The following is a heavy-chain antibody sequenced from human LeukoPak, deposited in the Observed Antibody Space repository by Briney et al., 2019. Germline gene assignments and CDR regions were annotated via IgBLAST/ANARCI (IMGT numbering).Heavy chain of an antibody. V-gene: IGHV1-2*02. CDR3: ARDTALYDPYQLLYDPYDYGMDI. J-gene: IGHJ6*02. D-gene: IGHD2-2*01. CDR2: INPNSGGT. Sequence: ASVKVSCKGSGYTFTGYHLHWVRQAPGQGLEWMGWINPNSGGTHYAQKFQGRVTMTRDTSTSTAYMELNRLGSDDTAVYYCARDTALYDPYQLLYDPYDYGMDIWGQGTTVTVSS. CDR1: GYTFTGYH.